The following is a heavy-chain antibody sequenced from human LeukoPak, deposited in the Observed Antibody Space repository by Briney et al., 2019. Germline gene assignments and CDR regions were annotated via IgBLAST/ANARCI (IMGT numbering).Heavy chain of an antibody. CDR2: IYYSGST. Sequence: PSETLSLTCTVSGGSISSYYWSWIRQPPGKGLEWIGYIYYSGSTNYSPSLKSRVTISVDTSKNQFSLKLRSVTAADTAVYYCARISSSNWYNERGAFDVWGQGTMVTVSS. J-gene: IGHJ3*01. D-gene: IGHD6-13*01. CDR1: GGSISSYY. V-gene: IGHV4-59*01. CDR3: ARISSSNWYNERGAFDV.